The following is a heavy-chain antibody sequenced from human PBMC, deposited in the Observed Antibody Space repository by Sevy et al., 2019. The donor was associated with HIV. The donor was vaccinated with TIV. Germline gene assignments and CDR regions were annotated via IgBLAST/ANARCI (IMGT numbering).Heavy chain of an antibody. CDR3: ARALVVVPAATDYYYYYGMDV. CDR1: GFTFSSYA. D-gene: IGHD2-2*01. J-gene: IGHJ6*02. V-gene: IGHV3-30*04. CDR2: ISYDGSNK. Sequence: GGSLRLSCAASGFTFSSYAMHWVRQAPGKGLEWVAVISYDGSNKYYADSVKGRFTISRDNSKNTLYLQMNSLRAEDTAVDYCARALVVVPAATDYYYYYGMDVWGQGTTVTVSS.